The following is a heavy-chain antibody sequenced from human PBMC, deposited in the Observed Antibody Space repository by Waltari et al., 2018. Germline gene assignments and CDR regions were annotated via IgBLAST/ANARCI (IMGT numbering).Heavy chain of an antibody. J-gene: IGHJ5*02. V-gene: IGHV3-30*18. CDR2: IWYDGSNK. Sequence: QVQLVESGGGVVQPGRSLRLSCAASGFTFSSYGLHWVRPAPGKGLEWVAVIWYDGSNKYYADSVKGRFTISRDNSKNTLYLQMNSLRAEDTAMYYCAKEEGFGVVTNWFDPWGQGTLVTVSS. D-gene: IGHD3-3*01. CDR1: GFTFSSYG. CDR3: AKEEGFGVVTNWFDP.